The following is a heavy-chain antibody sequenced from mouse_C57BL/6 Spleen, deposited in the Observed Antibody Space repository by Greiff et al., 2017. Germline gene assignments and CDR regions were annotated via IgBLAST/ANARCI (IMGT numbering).Heavy chain of an antibody. CDR2: IRNKANGYTT. CDR1: GFTFTDYY. J-gene: IGHJ3*01. Sequence: EVQRVESGGGLVQPGGSLSLSCAASGFTFTDYYMSWVRQPPGKALEWLGFIRNKANGYTTEYSASVKGRFTISRDNSQSILYLQMNALRAEDSATYYCARRGSSGGFAYWGQGTLVTVSA. CDR3: ARRGSSGGFAY. V-gene: IGHV7-3*01. D-gene: IGHD3-1*01.